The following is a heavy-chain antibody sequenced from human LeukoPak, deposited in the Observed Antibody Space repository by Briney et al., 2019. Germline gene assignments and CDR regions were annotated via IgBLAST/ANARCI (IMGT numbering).Heavy chain of an antibody. CDR1: GFTFSSYS. CDR2: IRSSSSTI. CDR3: ARVEHGSGSYAPSFDY. V-gene: IGHV3-48*02. D-gene: IGHD3-10*01. Sequence: GGSLRLSCAASGFTFSSYSMNWVRQAPGKGLEWVSYIRSSSSTIYYADSVKGRFTISRGNAKNSLYLQMNSLRDEDTAVYYCARVEHGSGSYAPSFDYWGQGTLVTVSS. J-gene: IGHJ4*02.